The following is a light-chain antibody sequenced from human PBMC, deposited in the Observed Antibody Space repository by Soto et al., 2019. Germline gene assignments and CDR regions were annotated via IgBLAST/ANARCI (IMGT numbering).Light chain of an antibody. J-gene: IGKJ1*01. CDR2: KAS. V-gene: IGKV1-5*03. CDR1: QSISSW. Sequence: DIQMTQSPSTLSASVGDRVTITCRASQSISSWLAWYQQKPGKAPKLLIYKASSLESGVPSRFSGSGSGTEVTLTISSLQPDDLATYYCQQYNSYSRTFGQGTKVEIK. CDR3: QQYNSYSRT.